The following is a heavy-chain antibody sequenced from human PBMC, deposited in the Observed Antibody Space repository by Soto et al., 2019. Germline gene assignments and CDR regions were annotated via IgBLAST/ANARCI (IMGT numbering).Heavy chain of an antibody. D-gene: IGHD3-22*01. CDR3: ARVHLLPNPAADF. CDR2: ISARNGDT. CDR1: GYTFNTYG. Sequence: ASVKVSCKASGYTFNTYGIIWVRQAPGQHLEWLGWISARNGDTSYAQGFQGRVTLTTDTSTTAYMELTTLRSNDTAVYFCARVHLLPNPAADFWGQGTLVTVSS. V-gene: IGHV1-18*04. J-gene: IGHJ4*02.